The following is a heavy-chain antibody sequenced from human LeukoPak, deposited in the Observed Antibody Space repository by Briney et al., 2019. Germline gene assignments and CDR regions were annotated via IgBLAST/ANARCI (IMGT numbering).Heavy chain of an antibody. CDR3: ARDVYGDYYYMDV. CDR1: GFTFTSSA. J-gene: IGHJ6*03. Sequence: GASVKVSCKASGFTFTSSAMQWVRQARGQRLEWIGWIVVGSGNTNYAQKFQERVTITRDMSTSTAYMELSSLRSEDTAVYYCARDVYGDYYYMDVWGKGTTVTVSS. D-gene: IGHD4-17*01. V-gene: IGHV1-58*02. CDR2: IVVGSGNT.